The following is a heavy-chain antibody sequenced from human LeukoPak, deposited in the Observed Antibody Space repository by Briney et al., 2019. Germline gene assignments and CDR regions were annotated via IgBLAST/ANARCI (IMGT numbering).Heavy chain of an antibody. CDR1: GFTFSSYW. CDR2: INSDGNNT. V-gene: IGHV3-74*01. J-gene: IGHJ4*02. D-gene: IGHD3-16*01. CDR3: ARTPTYYFDY. Sequence: GGSLRLSCAASGFTFSSYWMHWVRQAPGKGLVWVSRINSDGNNTTYADSVKGRFTISRDNAKNTLYMQMNSLRAEDTAVYYCARTPTYYFDYWGQRTLVTVSS.